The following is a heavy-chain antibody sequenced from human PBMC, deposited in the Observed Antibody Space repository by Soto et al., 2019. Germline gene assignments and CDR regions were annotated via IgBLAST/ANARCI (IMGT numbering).Heavy chain of an antibody. Sequence: SGPTLVNPAETLTLTCTVSGFPLSARGVGVGWIRQPPGKALEWLAIIYWNDDKRYSPSLKSRLTITKDTSKNQVVLTMTNTDPVDTAKYYCAHPPWGAAPDYRGQGTLVTV. CDR3: AHPPWGAAPDY. D-gene: IGHD3-16*01. J-gene: IGHJ4*02. CDR1: GFPLSARGVG. V-gene: IGHV2-5*01. CDR2: IYWNDDK.